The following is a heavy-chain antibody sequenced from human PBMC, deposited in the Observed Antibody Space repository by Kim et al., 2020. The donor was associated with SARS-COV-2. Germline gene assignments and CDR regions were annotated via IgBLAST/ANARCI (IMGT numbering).Heavy chain of an antibody. CDR1: GFTFSDYY. Sequence: GGSLRLSCAAAGFTFSDYYMTWIRQAPGKGLEWVSYISSSGATMYYADSVKGRFTISRDNAKKSLFLRMNSRGADDAAVYYCAGAVGADAFDVWGQGTMVTVAS. D-gene: IGHD1-26*01. CDR2: ISSSGATM. CDR3: AGAVGADAFDV. V-gene: IGHV3-11*04. J-gene: IGHJ3*01.